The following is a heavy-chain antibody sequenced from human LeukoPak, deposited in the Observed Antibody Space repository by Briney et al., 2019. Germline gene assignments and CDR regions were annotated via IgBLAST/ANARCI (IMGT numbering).Heavy chain of an antibody. CDR1: GYTFTGYY. CDR3: ARELSGSYYNCDY. Sequence: ASVKVFCKASGYTFTGYYMHWVRQAPGQGLEWMGWINPNSGGTNYAQKFQGRVTMTRDTSISTAYMELSRLRSDDTAVYYCARELSGSYYNCDYWGQGTLVTVSS. CDR2: INPNSGGT. V-gene: IGHV1-2*02. J-gene: IGHJ4*02. D-gene: IGHD1-26*01.